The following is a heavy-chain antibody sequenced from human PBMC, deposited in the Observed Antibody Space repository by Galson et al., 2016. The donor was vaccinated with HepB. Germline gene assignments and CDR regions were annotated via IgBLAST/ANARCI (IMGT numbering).Heavy chain of an antibody. CDR3: ISRT. CDR1: GFKLSDGW. V-gene: IGHV3-15*01. CDR2: IRNRSTDGTT. D-gene: IGHD2-8*01. J-gene: IGHJ4*02. Sequence: SLRLSCAGSGFKLSDGWISWVRQAPGKGLEWVARIRNRSTDGTTAYAAPVKGRFTISRDDSKNTLFLQMNRLKTEDTAVYYCISRTWGQGTLVTVSS.